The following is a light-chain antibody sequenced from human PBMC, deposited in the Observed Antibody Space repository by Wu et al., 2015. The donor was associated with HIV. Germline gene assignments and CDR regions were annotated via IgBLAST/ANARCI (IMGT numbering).Light chain of an antibody. CDR3: QQYDNWPPWT. CDR2: GAS. CDR1: QSVSSSY. Sequence: EIVLTQSPGTLSLSPGERATLSCRASQSVSSSYLAWYQQKPGQAPRLLIYGASTRATGIPARFSGSGSGTEFTLTISSTHSEDFAVYYCQQYDNWPPWTFGQGTKVEIK. V-gene: IGKV3-15*01. J-gene: IGKJ1*01.